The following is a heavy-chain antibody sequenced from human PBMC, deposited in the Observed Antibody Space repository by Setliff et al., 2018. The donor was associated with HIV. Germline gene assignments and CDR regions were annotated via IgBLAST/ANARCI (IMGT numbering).Heavy chain of an antibody. CDR2: INTSGGSA. CDR1: GYTFTSYP. Sequence: ASVKVSCKASGYTFTSYPMHWVRQAPGQGLEWMGVINTSGGSAGYAEKFRGRVTMTRDTSTSTVYMGLRNLRSEDTAVYYCAKSSADYGDYFSFDYWGQGTLVTVSS. CDR3: AKSSADYGDYFSFDY. D-gene: IGHD4-17*01. V-gene: IGHV1-46*01. J-gene: IGHJ4*02.